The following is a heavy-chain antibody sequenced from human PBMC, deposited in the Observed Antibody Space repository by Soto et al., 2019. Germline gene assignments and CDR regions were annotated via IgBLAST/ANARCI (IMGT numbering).Heavy chain of an antibody. Sequence: GESLKISCKGSGYSFTSYWIGWVRQMPGKGLEWMGIIYPGDSDTRYSPSFQGQVTISADKSISTAYLQWSSLKASDTAMYYCARAERGDPYYYYYMDVWGKGTTVTVSS. J-gene: IGHJ6*03. CDR3: ARAERGDPYYYYYMDV. CDR1: GYSFTSYW. V-gene: IGHV5-51*01. CDR2: IYPGDSDT.